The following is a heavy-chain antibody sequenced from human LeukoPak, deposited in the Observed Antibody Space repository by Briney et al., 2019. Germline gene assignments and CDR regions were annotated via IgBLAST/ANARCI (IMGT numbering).Heavy chain of an antibody. CDR2: INPNSGGT. V-gene: IGHV1-2*02. J-gene: IGHJ6*02. Sequence: ASVKVSCKASGYTFTGYYMHWVRQAPGQGLEWMGWINPNSGGTNYAQKFQGRVTMTRDTSISTAYMELSSLRSEDTAVYYCARVEVGAGYLEWLAGYYYGMDVWGQGTTVTVSS. CDR1: GYTFTGYY. CDR3: ARVEVGAGYLEWLAGYYYGMDV. D-gene: IGHD3-3*01.